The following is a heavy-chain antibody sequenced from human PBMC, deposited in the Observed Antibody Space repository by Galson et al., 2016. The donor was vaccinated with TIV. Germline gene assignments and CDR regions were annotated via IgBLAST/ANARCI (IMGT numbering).Heavy chain of an antibody. J-gene: IGHJ3*01. CDR3: ARTGANTLYSGGYGDDDGFDF. CDR2: IWYDGTNT. D-gene: IGHD1-26*01. V-gene: IGHV3-33*01. Sequence: SLRLSCATSGFTLPNYGMTWVRQAPGKGLEWVAVIWYDGTNTHYADSVKGRFTISKDNSENTLNLQMNTLRAEDPAVYYCARTGANTLYSGGYGDDDGFDFWGQGTMVTVSS. CDR1: GFTLPNYG.